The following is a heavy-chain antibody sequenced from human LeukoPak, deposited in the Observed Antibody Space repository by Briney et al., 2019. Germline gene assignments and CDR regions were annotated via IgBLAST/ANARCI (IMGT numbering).Heavy chain of an antibody. CDR3: ARDNVDTATPFGSWFDP. V-gene: IGHV4-39*07. Sequence: SETLSLTCTVSGGSISSSSYYWGWIRQPPGKGLEWIGSIYYSGSTYYNPSLKSRVTISVDTSKNQFSLKLGSVTAADTAVYYCARDNVDTATPFGSWFDPWGQGTLVTVSS. D-gene: IGHD5-18*01. CDR1: GGSISSSSYY. J-gene: IGHJ5*02. CDR2: IYYSGST.